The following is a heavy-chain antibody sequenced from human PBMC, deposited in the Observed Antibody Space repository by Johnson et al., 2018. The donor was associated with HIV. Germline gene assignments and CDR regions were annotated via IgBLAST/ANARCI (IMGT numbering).Heavy chain of an antibody. V-gene: IGHV3-48*03. J-gene: IGHJ3*02. CDR3: ARPADYEGAFDI. Sequence: VQLVESGGGLVQPGRSLRLSCTASGFTFGDYAMSWVRQAPGKGLEWVSYISRSGSTIYYADSVKGRFTISRDNAKNSLYLQMNSLRVEDTALYYCARPADYEGAFDIWGQGTMVSVSS. D-gene: IGHD4-17*01. CDR1: GFTFGDYA. CDR2: ISRSGSTI.